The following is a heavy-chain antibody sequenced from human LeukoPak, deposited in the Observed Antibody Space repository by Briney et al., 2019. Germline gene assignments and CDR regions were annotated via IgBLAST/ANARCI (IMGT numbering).Heavy chain of an antibody. D-gene: IGHD3-22*01. CDR3: ARALGDYYDSANWFDP. CDR2: IIPIFGTA. CDR1: GGTFISYA. J-gene: IGHJ5*02. V-gene: IGHV1-69*13. Sequence: SVKVSCKASGGTFISYAISWVRQAPGQGLEWMGRIIPIFGTADYAQKFQGRVTITADESTSTAYMELNSLRSEDTAVYYCARALGDYYDSANWFDPWGQGTLVTVSS.